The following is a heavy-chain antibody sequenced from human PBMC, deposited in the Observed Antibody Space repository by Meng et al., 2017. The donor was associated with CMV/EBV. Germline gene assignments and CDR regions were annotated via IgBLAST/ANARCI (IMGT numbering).Heavy chain of an antibody. CDR3: ARLGCSSASSWVEEGAPPDYYYYGMDV. J-gene: IGHJ6*02. D-gene: IGHD2-2*01. CDR1: GFTFSSYA. Sequence: SCAASGFTFSSYAMHWVRQAPGKGLEWVAVISYDGSNKYYADSVKGRFTISRDNSKNTLYLQMNSLRAEDTAVYYCARLGCSSASSWVEEGAPPDYYYYGMDVWGQGTTVTVSS. V-gene: IGHV3-30-3*01. CDR2: ISYDGSNK.